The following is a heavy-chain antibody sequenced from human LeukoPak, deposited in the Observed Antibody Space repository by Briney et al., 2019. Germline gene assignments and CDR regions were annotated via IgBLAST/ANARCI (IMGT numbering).Heavy chain of an antibody. J-gene: IGHJ4*02. Sequence: PGGSLRLSCSASGFTFSSYWMSWVRQAPGKVPEWVAHIKQDASQEHHVDSVKGRFTISRDNAKNSLYLQMNSLRAEDTAVYYCARGVVYPTWSGPHWSDYWGQGTLVTVSS. CDR3: ARGVVYPTWSGPHWSDY. CDR1: GFTFSSYW. D-gene: IGHD3-3*01. CDR2: IKQDASQE. V-gene: IGHV3-7*01.